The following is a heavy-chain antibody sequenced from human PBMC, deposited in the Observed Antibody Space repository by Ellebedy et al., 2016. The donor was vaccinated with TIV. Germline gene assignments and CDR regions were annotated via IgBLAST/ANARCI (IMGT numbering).Heavy chain of an antibody. CDR3: AKHLGGVRAFDL. V-gene: IGHV3-23*01. Sequence: GESLKISCAASGFTFSSYAMSWVRQVPGKGLEWVSTISGSGGTTYYADSVKGRFTISRDNSKNTLHLQMNSLRAEDTALFHCAKHLGGVRAFDLWGQGTMVTVSS. CDR2: ISGSGGTT. J-gene: IGHJ3*01. CDR1: GFTFSSYA. D-gene: IGHD3-16*01.